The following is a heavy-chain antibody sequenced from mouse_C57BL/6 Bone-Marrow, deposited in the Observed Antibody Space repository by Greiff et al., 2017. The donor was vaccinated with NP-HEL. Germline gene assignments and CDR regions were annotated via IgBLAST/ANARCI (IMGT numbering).Heavy chain of an antibody. D-gene: IGHD3-3*01. V-gene: IGHV1-64*01. J-gene: IGHJ4*01. CDR3: ARSTRKGNMDY. CDR2: INPNSGST. Sequence: VQLQQPGAELVKPGASVKLSCKASGYTFTSYWMHWVKQRPGQGLEWIGMINPNSGSTNYNEKFKSKATLTVDKSSSTAYMQLSILTSEDAAVYYGARSTRKGNMDYWGQGTSVTVSS. CDR1: GYTFTSYW.